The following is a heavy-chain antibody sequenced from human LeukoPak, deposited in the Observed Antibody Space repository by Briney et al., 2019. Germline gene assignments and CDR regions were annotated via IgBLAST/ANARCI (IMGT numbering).Heavy chain of an antibody. Sequence: SETLSLTCTVSGGSISSYYWSWIRQPPGKGLEWIGYIYYSGSTNYNPSLRSRVTISVDTPKNQFSLKLSSVTAADTAVYYCAGMGYYYYGMDVWGQGTTVTVSS. CDR3: AGMGYYYYGMDV. V-gene: IGHV4-59*01. CDR2: IYYSGST. J-gene: IGHJ6*02. CDR1: GGSISSYY.